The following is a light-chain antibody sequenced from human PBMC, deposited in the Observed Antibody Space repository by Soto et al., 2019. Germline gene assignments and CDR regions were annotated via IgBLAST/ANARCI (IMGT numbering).Light chain of an antibody. Sequence: EIVMTQSPASLSVSPGDSATLSCRARQKVGSNLAWYQHKPGQAPRFLIYGASTRAASIPARFSGSGSGPAFTLTLSSLQSEDVAVDYFHHFNNWARTFGPGTKV. CDR2: GAS. CDR3: HHFNNWART. V-gene: IGKV3-15*01. CDR1: QKVGSN. J-gene: IGKJ1*01.